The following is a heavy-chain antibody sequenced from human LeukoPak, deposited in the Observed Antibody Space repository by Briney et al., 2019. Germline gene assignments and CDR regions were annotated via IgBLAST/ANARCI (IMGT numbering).Heavy chain of an antibody. CDR3: ALSIAAAGKFQH. V-gene: IGHV4-30-2*01. J-gene: IGHJ1*01. CDR2: IYLSWSP. Sequence: PSETLSLTCTVSGGAISSGGYYWSWIRQPPGKGLEWIGYIYLSWSPSYTPSLKSRVTISVDRSKNQFSLKLSSVTAADTAVYYCALSIAAAGKFQHWGQGTLVTVSS. D-gene: IGHD6-13*01. CDR1: GGAISSGGYY.